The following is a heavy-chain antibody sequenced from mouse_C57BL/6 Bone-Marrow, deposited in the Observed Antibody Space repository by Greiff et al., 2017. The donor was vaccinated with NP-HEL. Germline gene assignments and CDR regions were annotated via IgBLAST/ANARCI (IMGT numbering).Heavy chain of an antibody. Sequence: DVMLVESGGGLVKPGGSLKLSCAASGFTFSDYGMHCVRQAPEKGLEWVAYISSGSSTIYYADTVKGRFTISRDNAKNTLFLQMTSLRSEDTAMYYCARRYRGLYYYAMDYWGQGTSVTVSS. J-gene: IGHJ4*01. CDR1: GFTFSDYG. V-gene: IGHV5-17*01. CDR3: ARRYRGLYYYAMDY. CDR2: ISSGSSTI. D-gene: IGHD2-12*01.